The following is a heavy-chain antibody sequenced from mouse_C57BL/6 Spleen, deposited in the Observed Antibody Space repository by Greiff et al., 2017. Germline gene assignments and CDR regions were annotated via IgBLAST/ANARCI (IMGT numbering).Heavy chain of an antibody. D-gene: IGHD4-1*01. V-gene: IGHV1-39*01. Sequence: VHVKQSGPELVKPGASVKISCKASGYSFTDYNMNWVKQSNGKSLEWIGVINPNYGTTSYNQKFKGKATLTVDQSSSTAYMQLNSLTSEDYAVYYCARSLGTGAWFAYWGQGTLVTVSA. CDR2: INPNYGTT. CDR1: GYSFTDYN. CDR3: ARSLGTGAWFAY. J-gene: IGHJ3*01.